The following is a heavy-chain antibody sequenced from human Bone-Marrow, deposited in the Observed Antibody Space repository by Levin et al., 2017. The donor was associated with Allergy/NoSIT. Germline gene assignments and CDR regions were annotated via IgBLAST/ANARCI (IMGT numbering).Heavy chain of an antibody. J-gene: IGHJ5*02. CDR1: GFSLSNARMG. V-gene: IGHV2-26*01. D-gene: IGHD3-10*01. Sequence: SGPTLVKPTETLTLTCTVSGFSLSNARMGVSWIRQPPGKALEWLAHIFSNDEKSYSTSLKSRLTISKDTSKSQVVLTMTNMDPVDTATYYCARIRPKCPPVRGVVLGSCWFDPWGQGTLVTFSS. CDR2: IFSNDEK. CDR3: ARIRPKCPPVRGVVLGSCWFDP.